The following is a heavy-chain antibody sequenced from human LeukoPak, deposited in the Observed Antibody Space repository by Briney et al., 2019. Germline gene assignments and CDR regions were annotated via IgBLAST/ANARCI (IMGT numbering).Heavy chain of an antibody. V-gene: IGHV4-34*01. CDR3: ARESNSYDSGTYAWFDF. D-gene: IGHD3-10*01. CDR1: GGSFRAYF. CDR2: VNHSGDT. Sequence: PSETLSLTCTVHGGSFRAYFWSWIGQAPGKGLEWIGEVNHSGDTNYNPSLKNRVTISSDTSKDQFSLRLSSVTAADTAIYYCARESNSYDSGTYAWFDFWGQGTLVTVSS. J-gene: IGHJ4*02.